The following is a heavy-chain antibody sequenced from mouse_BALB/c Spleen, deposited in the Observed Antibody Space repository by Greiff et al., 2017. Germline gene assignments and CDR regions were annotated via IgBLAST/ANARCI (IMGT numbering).Heavy chain of an antibody. V-gene: IGHV5-6-5*01. CDR3: ARGGLFITTSSPWFAY. CDR2: ISSGGST. Sequence: EVNVVESGGGLVKPGGSLKLSCAASGFTFSSYAMSWVRQTPEKRLEWVASISSGGSTYYPDSVKGRFTISRDNARNILYLQMSSLRSEDTAMYYCARGGLFITTSSPWFAYWGQGTLVTVSA. CDR1: GFTFSSYA. D-gene: IGHD1-2*01. J-gene: IGHJ3*01.